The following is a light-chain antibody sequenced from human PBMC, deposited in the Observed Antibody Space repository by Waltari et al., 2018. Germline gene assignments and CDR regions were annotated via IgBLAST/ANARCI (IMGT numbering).Light chain of an antibody. Sequence: TQSPSSLSASVGDRVTLSCRTSQSVGTYLVWYQQKPGQAPRLLIYDASNRATGIPARFSGSGSGTDFTLTISYLEPEDFAVYYCHQRSDWPLTFGGGTKVEIK. J-gene: IGKJ4*01. CDR1: QSVGTY. CDR2: DAS. V-gene: IGKV3-11*01. CDR3: HQRSDWPLT.